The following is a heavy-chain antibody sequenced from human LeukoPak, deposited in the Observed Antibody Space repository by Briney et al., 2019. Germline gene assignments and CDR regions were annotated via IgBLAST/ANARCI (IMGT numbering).Heavy chain of an antibody. CDR1: GYTLTELS. V-gene: IGHV1-24*01. CDR3: VRDQEGFDY. J-gene: IGHJ4*02. Sequence: ASVKVSCKVSGYTLTELSMHWVRQAPGKGLEWMGGFDPEDGETSYAQNFQGRVTVTRDTSTTTVHMELRGLRSEDTAVYYCVRDQEGFDYWGQGTVVTVSS. CDR2: FDPEDGET.